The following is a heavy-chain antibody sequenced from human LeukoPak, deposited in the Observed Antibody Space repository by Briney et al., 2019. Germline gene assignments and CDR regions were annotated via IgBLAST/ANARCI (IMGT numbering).Heavy chain of an antibody. Sequence: PGGSLRLSCAASGFTFSSYGMHWVRQAPGKGLEWVAVISYDGSNKCYADSVKGRFTISRDNSKNTLYLQMNSLRAEDTAVYYCAKSKYSSSWYCFDYWGQGTLVTVSS. V-gene: IGHV3-30*18. J-gene: IGHJ4*02. D-gene: IGHD6-13*01. CDR1: GFTFSSYG. CDR2: ISYDGSNK. CDR3: AKSKYSSSWYCFDY.